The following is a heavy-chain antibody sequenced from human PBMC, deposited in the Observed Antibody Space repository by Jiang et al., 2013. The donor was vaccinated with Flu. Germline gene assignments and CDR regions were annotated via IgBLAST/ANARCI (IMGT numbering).Heavy chain of an antibody. V-gene: IGHV1-69*01. CDR1: FSSYA. J-gene: IGHJ6*02. D-gene: IGHD4-17*01. Sequence: FSSYAISWVRQAPGQGLEWMGGSSLSLVQQTTHRSSRGRVTITADESTSTAYMELSSLRSEDTAVYYCARRGPVTPTNYYYGMDVWGQGTTVTVSS. CDR2: SSLSLVQ. CDR3: ARRGPVTPTNYYYGMDV.